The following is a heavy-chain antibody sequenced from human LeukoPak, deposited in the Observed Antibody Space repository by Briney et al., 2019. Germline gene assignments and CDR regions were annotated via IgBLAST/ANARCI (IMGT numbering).Heavy chain of an antibody. D-gene: IGHD6-13*01. CDR1: GFTFSSYT. J-gene: IGHJ4*02. V-gene: IGHV3-21*01. CDR2: ISSSSSYI. Sequence: GGSLRLSCAASGFTFSSYTMNWVRQAPGKGLGWVSSISSSSSYIYYADSVKGRFTISRDNAKNSLYLQMNSLRAEDTAVYYCARDLLPGIAAFDYWGQGTLVTVSS. CDR3: ARDLLPGIAAFDY.